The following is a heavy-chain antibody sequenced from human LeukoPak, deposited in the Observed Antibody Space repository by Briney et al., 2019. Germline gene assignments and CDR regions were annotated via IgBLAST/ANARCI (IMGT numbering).Heavy chain of an antibody. D-gene: IGHD6-19*01. CDR3: ARAVTGTEDFDY. J-gene: IGHJ4*02. V-gene: IGHV3-30*04. Sequence: GGSLRLSCAASGFTFSDYTIHWVRQAPGQGLEWVAGISHDGSTKYYADSVKARFTISRDNSKNTLYLQMNSLRTQDTAVYYCARAVTGTEDFDYWDQGTLVTVSS. CDR2: ISHDGSTK. CDR1: GFTFSDYT.